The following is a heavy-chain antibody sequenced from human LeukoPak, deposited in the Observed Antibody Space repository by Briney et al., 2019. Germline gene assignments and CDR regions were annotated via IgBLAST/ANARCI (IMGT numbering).Heavy chain of an antibody. V-gene: IGHV4-30-2*01. Sequence: PSETLSLTCTVSGGSISSGGYYWSWIRQPPGKGLEWIGYIYHSGSTYYNPSLKSRVTISVDRSKNQFSLKLSSVTAADTAVYYCAREGRYYDSSGIDIWGQGTMVTVSS. J-gene: IGHJ3*02. CDR3: AREGRYYDSSGIDI. D-gene: IGHD3-22*01. CDR1: GGSISSGGYY. CDR2: IYHSGST.